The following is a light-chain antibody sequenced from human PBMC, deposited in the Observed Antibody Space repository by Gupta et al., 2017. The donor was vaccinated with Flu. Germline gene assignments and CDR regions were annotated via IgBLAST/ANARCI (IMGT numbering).Light chain of an antibody. CDR3: QQIYTYPPSLT. Sequence: DIQMTQYPSSLSASVGDTITLSCRASQSVSSYLNWYQQKPGKAPRLLIYAASSLQSGVPSRFSGSGSVTDFTPTISSLQPEDFATYYCQQIYTYPPSLTFGGGTKVEI. J-gene: IGKJ4*01. V-gene: IGKV1-39*01. CDR1: QSVSSY. CDR2: AAS.